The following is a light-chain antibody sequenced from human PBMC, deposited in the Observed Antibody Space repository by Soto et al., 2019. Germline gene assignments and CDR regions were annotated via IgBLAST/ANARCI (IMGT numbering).Light chain of an antibody. CDR3: QSYDSSLSGSVV. V-gene: IGLV1-40*01. J-gene: IGLJ2*01. Sequence: QSVLTRPPSGSSAPGQRVTITCTGSSSKIGAGYDVHWYQQLPGIAPKLLIYGNSNRPSGVPDRFSGSKSGTSASLAITGLQVEDEADYYCQSYDSSLSGSVVFGGGTQLNVL. CDR2: GNS. CDR1: SSKIGAGYD.